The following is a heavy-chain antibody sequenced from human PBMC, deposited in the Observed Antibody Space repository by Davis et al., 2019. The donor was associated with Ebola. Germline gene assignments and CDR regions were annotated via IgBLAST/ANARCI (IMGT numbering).Heavy chain of an antibody. D-gene: IGHD4-23*01. Sequence: AASVKVSCNASGYTFTSYSISWVRQAPGQGLEWMGWISAYNGNTNYAQKLQGRVTMTTDTSTSTAYMELRSLRSDDTAVYYCARDVTTVVPFDYWGQGTLVTVSS. CDR2: ISAYNGNT. V-gene: IGHV1-18*04. CDR1: GYTFTSYS. CDR3: ARDVTTVVPFDY. J-gene: IGHJ4*02.